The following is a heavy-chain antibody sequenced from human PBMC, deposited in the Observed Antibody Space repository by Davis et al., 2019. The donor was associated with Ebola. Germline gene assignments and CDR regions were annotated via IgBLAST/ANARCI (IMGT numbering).Heavy chain of an antibody. D-gene: IGHD6-19*01. Sequence: GESLKISCAASGFTFNSYAMSWVRQAPGKGLEWVSSISASGTITYYADSVKGRFTISRDKSNNTLYLEMNSLRVDDTAVYYCATTQWLREFDNWGQGTLVTVSS. CDR2: ISASGTIT. J-gene: IGHJ4*02. V-gene: IGHV3-23*01. CDR1: GFTFNSYA. CDR3: ATTQWLREFDN.